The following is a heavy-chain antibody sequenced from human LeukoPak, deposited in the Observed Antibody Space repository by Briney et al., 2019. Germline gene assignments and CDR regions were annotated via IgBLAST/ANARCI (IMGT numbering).Heavy chain of an antibody. Sequence: PSETLSLTCTVSGGSISSYYWSWLRQPPGKGREWVGYIYYSGSTNYNPSLTSRVTISVDTSKNQFSLKLSSVTAADTAVYYCARDGPGYSYALDIWAQGTMVTVSS. D-gene: IGHD5-18*01. J-gene: IGHJ3*02. V-gene: IGHV4-59*01. CDR2: IYYSGST. CDR1: GGSISSYY. CDR3: ARDGPGYSYALDI.